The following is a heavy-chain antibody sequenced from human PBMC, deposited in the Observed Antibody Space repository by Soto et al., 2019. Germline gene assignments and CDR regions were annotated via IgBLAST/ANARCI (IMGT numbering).Heavy chain of an antibody. Sequence: QVQLEQSGAEVKKPGSSVKISCKASGGTLSDHGVSWLRQAPGHGLEWVGGTIPVFNTAKYAPKFQGRVTIAADKSTNITYMELGSRRSDDTAVYYCARGVYGSGNYYTGPSAFNIWGQGTLVIVSS. CDR3: ARGVYGSGNYYTGPSAFNI. D-gene: IGHD3-10*01. CDR2: TIPVFNTA. V-gene: IGHV1-69*06. J-gene: IGHJ3*02. CDR1: GGTLSDHG.